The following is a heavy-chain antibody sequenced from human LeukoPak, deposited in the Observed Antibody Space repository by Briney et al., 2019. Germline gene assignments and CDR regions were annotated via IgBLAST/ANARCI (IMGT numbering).Heavy chain of an antibody. CDR1: GFTFDDYA. CDR2: INWNGGST. J-gene: IGHJ3*02. V-gene: IGHV3-20*04. CDR3: AKAVDAFDI. Sequence: PGGSLRLSCAASGFTFDDYAMSWVRQVPGKGLEWVSGINWNGGSTGYADSVKGRFTISRDNSKNTLYLQMNSLRAEDTAVYYCAKAVDAFDIWGQGTMVTVSS.